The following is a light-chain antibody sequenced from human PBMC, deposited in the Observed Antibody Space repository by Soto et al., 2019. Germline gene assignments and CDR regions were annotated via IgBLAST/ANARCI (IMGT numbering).Light chain of an antibody. J-gene: IGLJ1*01. CDR1: SSNIGAGYD. V-gene: IGLV1-40*01. Sequence: QSVLTQPPSVSGAPGQRVTISCTGSSSNIGAGYDVHWYQQLPGTAPKLLIYGNSNRPSGVPDRFSGSKSGTSASLATTGLQAEDEADYYCQSYDSSLSGRVFGTGTKVTVL. CDR3: QSYDSSLSGRV. CDR2: GNS.